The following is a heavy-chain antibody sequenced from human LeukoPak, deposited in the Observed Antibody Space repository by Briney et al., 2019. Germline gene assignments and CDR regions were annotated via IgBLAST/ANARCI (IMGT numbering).Heavy chain of an antibody. CDR3: ESIVGASRDAFDI. V-gene: IGHV3-23*01. J-gene: IGHJ3*02. CDR1: GFIFSSYA. Sequence: GGSLRLSCAASGFIFSSYAMSWVRQAPGKGLERVAAISGSGGSTYYADSVKGRFTISRDNSKNTLYLQMNSLRAEDTAVYYCESIVGASRDAFDIWGQGTMVTVSS. D-gene: IGHD1-26*01. CDR2: ISGSGGST.